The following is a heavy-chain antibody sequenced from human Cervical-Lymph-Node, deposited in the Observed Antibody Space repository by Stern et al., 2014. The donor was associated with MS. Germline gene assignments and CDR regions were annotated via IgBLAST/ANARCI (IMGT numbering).Heavy chain of an antibody. J-gene: IGHJ4*02. D-gene: IGHD6-13*01. CDR1: GFTFDDYA. CDR2: ISWNSGSI. Sequence: EVHLVESGGGLVQPGRSLRLSCAASGFTFDDYAMHWVRQAPGKGLGWVSGISWNSGSIGYADSVKGRFTISRDNAKNSLYLQMNSLRAEDTALYYCAKATEQQLVRPIDYWGQGTLVTVSS. V-gene: IGHV3-9*01. CDR3: AKATEQQLVRPIDY.